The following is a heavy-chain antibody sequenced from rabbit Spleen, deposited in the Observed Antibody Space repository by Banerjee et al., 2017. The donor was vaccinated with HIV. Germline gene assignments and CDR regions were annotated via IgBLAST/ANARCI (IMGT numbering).Heavy chain of an antibody. CDR1: GFSFSSGYY. CDR3: ARRFVDGGSVSYNL. V-gene: IGHV1S45*01. J-gene: IGHJ4*01. CDR2: IGTGSGST. D-gene: IGHD4-2*01. Sequence: QEQLEESGGGLVKPGASLTLTCKASGFSFSSGYYMYWVRQAPGKGLEWIGCIGTGSGSTYYASWAKGRFTISNTSSPTVTLQMTSLTAADTATYFCARRFVDGGSVSYNLWGPGTLVTVS.